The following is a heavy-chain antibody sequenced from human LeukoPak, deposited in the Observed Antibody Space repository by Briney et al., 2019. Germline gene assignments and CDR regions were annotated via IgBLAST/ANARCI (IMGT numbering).Heavy chain of an antibody. CDR1: GLTFSNYA. D-gene: IGHD2-15*01. CDR2: ISSSGGST. V-gene: IGHV3-23*01. Sequence: GGSLRLSCAASGLTFSNYAMSWVRQAPGKGLEWVSVISSSGGSTYYADSVKGRFTISRDNSKNTLYLQMNSLRAEDTAVYYCAKLESWYYFDYWGLGTLVTVSS. CDR3: AKLESWYYFDY. J-gene: IGHJ4*02.